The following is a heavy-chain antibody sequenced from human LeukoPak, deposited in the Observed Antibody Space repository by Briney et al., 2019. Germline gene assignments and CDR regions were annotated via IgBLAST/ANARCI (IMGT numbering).Heavy chain of an antibody. CDR2: IYYSGDT. J-gene: IGHJ5*02. CDR1: RGSISGYS. D-gene: IGHD4/OR15-4a*01. V-gene: IGHV4-59*01. CDR3: VRGPYGASISKWFDP. Sequence: PSETLSLTCTVSRGSISGYSWSWIRQSPGGGLEWIGYIYYSGDTAYNPSLRSRVTMSVDTSKNQFSLQLRSMTTADTAVYYCVRGPYGASISKWFDPWGQGTQVTVSP.